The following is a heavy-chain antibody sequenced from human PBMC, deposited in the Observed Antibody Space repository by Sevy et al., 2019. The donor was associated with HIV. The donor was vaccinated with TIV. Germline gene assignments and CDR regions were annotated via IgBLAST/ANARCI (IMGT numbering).Heavy chain of an antibody. CDR2: IYYSGST. CDR1: GGSISSHY. J-gene: IGHJ6*02. CDR3: ARRPSNYYYYGMDV. V-gene: IGHV4-59*11. Sequence: SETLSLTCTVSGGSISSHYWSWIRQPPGKGLEWIGYIYYSGSTNYNPSLKSRVTISVDTSKNQFSLKLSSVTAADTAVYYCARRPSNYYYYGMDVWGQGTTVTVSS.